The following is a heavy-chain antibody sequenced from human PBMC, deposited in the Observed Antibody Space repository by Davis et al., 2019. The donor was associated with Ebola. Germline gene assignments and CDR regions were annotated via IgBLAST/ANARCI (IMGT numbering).Heavy chain of an antibody. CDR2: INPNTGGT. CDR1: GYTFTAYY. D-gene: IGHD3-10*01. CDR3: VRGMARGDFGLDV. V-gene: IGHV1-2*02. J-gene: IGHJ6*02. Sequence: ASVKVSCKASGYTFTAYYIHWVRQAPGQGLEWMGWINPNTGGTNYAQHFQGRATMTRDTSISTAYVQLSSLRSEDTAVFYCVRGMARGDFGLDVWGQGTTVIVSS.